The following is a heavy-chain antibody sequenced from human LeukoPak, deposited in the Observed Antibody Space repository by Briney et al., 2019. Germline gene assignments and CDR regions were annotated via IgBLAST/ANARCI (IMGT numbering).Heavy chain of an antibody. Sequence: GGSLRLSCAASGFTFSSYAMNWVRQAPGRGLEWVSVISHSGGSTYYADSVKGRFTISRDNSKNTLYLQMNSLRAEDTAVYYCAKWDYGDYGGYWGQGTLVTVSS. V-gene: IGHV3-23*01. CDR3: AKWDYGDYGGY. CDR2: ISHSGGST. J-gene: IGHJ4*02. CDR1: GFTFSSYA. D-gene: IGHD4-17*01.